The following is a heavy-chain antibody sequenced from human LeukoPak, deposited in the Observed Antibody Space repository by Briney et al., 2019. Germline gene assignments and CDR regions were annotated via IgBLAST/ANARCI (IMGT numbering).Heavy chain of an antibody. CDR2: IYYSGST. V-gene: IGHV4-59*01. CDR1: GGSISSYY. J-gene: IGHJ6*02. CDR3: ARGTPIYGMDV. Sequence: PSETLSLTCTVSGGSISSYYWSWIRQPPGKGLEWIGYIYYSGSTNYNPSLKSRVTISVDTSKNQFSLKLSSVTAADTAVYYCARGTPIYGMDVWGQGTTVTVSS.